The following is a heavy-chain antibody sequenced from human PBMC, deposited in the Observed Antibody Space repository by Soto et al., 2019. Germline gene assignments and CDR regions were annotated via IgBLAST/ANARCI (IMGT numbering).Heavy chain of an antibody. CDR3: AHTDDFWRGSGFDP. V-gene: IGHV2-5*02. CDR2: IYWDDDK. Sequence: QITLKESGPTLVKPTQTLTLTCTFSGFSLSTSGVGVGWIRQPPGKALEWLALIYWDDDKRYSPSLKSRLTITKDTSKNPVGPTKTNMDPVDTATYYCAHTDDFWRGSGFDPWGQGTLVTVSS. CDR1: GFSLSTSGVG. J-gene: IGHJ5*02. D-gene: IGHD3-3*01.